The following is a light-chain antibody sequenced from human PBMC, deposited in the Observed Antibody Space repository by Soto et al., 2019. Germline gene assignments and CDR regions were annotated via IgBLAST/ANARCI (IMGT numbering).Light chain of an antibody. V-gene: IGLV1-40*01. CDR1: SSNIGAGYD. CDR3: QSLDSGLSGAL. J-gene: IGLJ2*01. CDR2: GAT. Sequence: QSVLTQPPSVSGAPGQRVTISCTGSSSNIGAGYDVHWYQQHPGTAPRLLIYGATHRPSGVPERFSGSRSGSSASLTITGLQTEDESFYHCQSLDSGLSGALFGGGTKVTVL.